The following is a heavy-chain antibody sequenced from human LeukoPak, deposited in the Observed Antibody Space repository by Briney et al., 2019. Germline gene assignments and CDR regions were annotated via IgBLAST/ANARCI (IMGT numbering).Heavy chain of an antibody. CDR2: IWYDGSNK. CDR1: GFIFSSYG. CDR3: AKDYYYDSSGPDY. V-gene: IGHV3-33*06. J-gene: IGHJ4*02. Sequence: AGGSLRLSCAASGFIFSSYGMHWVRQAPGKGLEWVAVIWYDGSNKYYADSVKGRFTISRDNSKNTLYLQMNSLRAEDTAVYYCAKDYYYDSSGPDYWGQGTLVTVSS. D-gene: IGHD3-22*01.